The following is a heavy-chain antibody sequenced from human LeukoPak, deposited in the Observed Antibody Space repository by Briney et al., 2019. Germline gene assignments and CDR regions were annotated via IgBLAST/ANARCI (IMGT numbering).Heavy chain of an antibody. Sequence: GSLRLSCAASGFTFSSYSMNWVRQPPGKGLEWIGSIYYSGSTYYNPSLKSRVSISVDTSKNQFSLKLSSVTAADTAVYYCARLGDDILTGYPATFDLWGRGTLVTVSS. D-gene: IGHD3-9*01. CDR1: GFTFSSYSMN. V-gene: IGHV4-39*01. J-gene: IGHJ2*01. CDR3: ARLGDDILTGYPATFDL. CDR2: IYYSGST.